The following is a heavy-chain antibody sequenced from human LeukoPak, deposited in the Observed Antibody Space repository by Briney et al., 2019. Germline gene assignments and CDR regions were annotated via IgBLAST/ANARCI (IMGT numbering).Heavy chain of an antibody. Sequence: GESLKISCKGPGYSFASYWIGWVRQMPGKGLEWMGIIYPGDSDTRYSPSFQGQVTISADKSISTAYLQWSSLKASDTAMYYCARSPSIAARPTDYWGQGTLVTVSS. CDR2: IYPGDSDT. V-gene: IGHV5-51*01. CDR1: GYSFASYW. D-gene: IGHD6-6*01. CDR3: ARSPSIAARPTDY. J-gene: IGHJ4*02.